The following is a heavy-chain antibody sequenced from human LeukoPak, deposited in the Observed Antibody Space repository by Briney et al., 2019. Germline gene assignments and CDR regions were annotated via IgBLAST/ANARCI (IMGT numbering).Heavy chain of an antibody. V-gene: IGHV1-8*01. CDR3: AREWDYYGSWGFDP. Sequence: ASVKVSCKASRYTFTSYDINWVRQATGQGLEWMGWMNPNSGNTGYAQKFQGRVTMTRNTPISTAYMELSSLRSEDTAVYYCAREWDYYGSWGFDPWGQGTLVTLSS. D-gene: IGHD3-10*01. J-gene: IGHJ5*02. CDR1: RYTFTSYD. CDR2: MNPNSGNT.